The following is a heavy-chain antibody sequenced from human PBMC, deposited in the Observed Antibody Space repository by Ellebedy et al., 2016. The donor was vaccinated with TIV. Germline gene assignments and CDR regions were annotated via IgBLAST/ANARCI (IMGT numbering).Heavy chain of an antibody. D-gene: IGHD3-22*01. CDR3: ARGRITMRVPTTRDDTFGI. CDR1: GYTFIHYG. CDR2: ISAYNGNT. V-gene: IGHV1-18*01. J-gene: IGHJ3*02. Sequence: AASVKVSCKASGYTFIHYGISWVRQAPGQGLEWMGWISAYNGNTNYAQKLQGRVTMTTDTSTNTVYMELRSLRSDDTAVYYCARGRITMRVPTTRDDTFGIWGQGTMVTISS.